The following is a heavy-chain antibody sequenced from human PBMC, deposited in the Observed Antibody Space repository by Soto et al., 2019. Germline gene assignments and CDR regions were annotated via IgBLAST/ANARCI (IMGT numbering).Heavy chain of an antibody. J-gene: IGHJ5*02. V-gene: IGHV2-70*01. CDR1: GFSLTTSGMC. Sequence: GPTLVNPTQTLTLTCSFSGFSLTTSGMCVGWIRQPPGKALEWLALIDWDDGKFYSPSLKTRLTISKDTSKNQVVLTMTNMDPVDTATYFCARITQGDYFWFDPWGPGTLVTVSS. CDR3: ARITQGDYFWFDP. D-gene: IGHD4-17*01. CDR2: IDWDDGK.